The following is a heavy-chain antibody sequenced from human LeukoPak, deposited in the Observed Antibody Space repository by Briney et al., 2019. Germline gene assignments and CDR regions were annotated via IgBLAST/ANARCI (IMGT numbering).Heavy chain of an antibody. CDR3: ARRQGSSWYGYFDY. J-gene: IGHJ4*02. V-gene: IGHV4-39*01. CDR2: IYYSGST. CDR1: GGSISSSSYY. D-gene: IGHD6-13*01. Sequence: SETLSLTCTVSGGSISSSSYYWGWIRQPPGKGLEWIGSIYYSGSTYYNPSLKSRVTISVDTSKNQFSLKLSSVTAADRAVYYCARRQGSSWYGYFDYWGQGTLVTVSS.